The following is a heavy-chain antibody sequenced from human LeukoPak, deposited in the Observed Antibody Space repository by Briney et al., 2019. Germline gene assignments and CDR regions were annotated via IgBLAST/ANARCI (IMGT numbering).Heavy chain of an antibody. D-gene: IGHD3-22*01. V-gene: IGHV4-39*07. CDR3: ARLSGYSSGHYYSDY. CDR1: GGSISGSSYY. CDR2: IYYRGST. Sequence: SETLSLTCTVSGGSISGSSYYWGWIRQPPGKGLEWIGSIYYRGSTNYNPSLKSRVTISVDTSKNQFSLKLSSVTAADTAVYYCARLSGYSSGHYYSDYWGQGTLVTVSS. J-gene: IGHJ4*02.